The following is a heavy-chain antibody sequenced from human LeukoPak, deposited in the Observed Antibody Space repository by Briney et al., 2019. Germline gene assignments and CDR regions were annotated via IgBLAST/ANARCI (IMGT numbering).Heavy chain of an antibody. D-gene: IGHD3-9*01. CDR2: IYTSGST. V-gene: IGHV4-61*02. CDR3: AREDYDILTGYPRFDP. CDR1: GGSISSGSYY. Sequence: SQTLSLTCTVSGGSISSGSYYWSWIRQPAGKGLEWIGRIYTSGSTNYNPSLKSRVTISVDTSKNQFSLKLSSVTAADTAVYYCAREDYDILTGYPRFDPWSQATLVTVSS. J-gene: IGHJ5*02.